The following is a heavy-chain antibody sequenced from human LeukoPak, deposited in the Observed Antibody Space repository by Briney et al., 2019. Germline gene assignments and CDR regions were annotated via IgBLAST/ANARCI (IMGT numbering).Heavy chain of an antibody. V-gene: IGHV1-8*01. CDR1: GYTFTSYD. CDR2: MNPNSGNT. J-gene: IGHJ4*02. Sequence: ASVKVSCKASGYTFTSYDINWVRQATGQGLEWMGWMNPNSGNTGYAQKFQGRVTMTRNTSISTAYMELSSLRSGDTAVYYCARGLHVCSSTSCYLYWGQGTLVTVSS. D-gene: IGHD2-2*01. CDR3: ARGLHVCSSTSCYLY.